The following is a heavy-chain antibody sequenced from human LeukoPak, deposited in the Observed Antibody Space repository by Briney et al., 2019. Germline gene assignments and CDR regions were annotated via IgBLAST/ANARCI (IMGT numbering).Heavy chain of an antibody. V-gene: IGHV1-69*13. J-gene: IGHJ4*02. CDR1: GGTFSSYA. Sequence: SVKVSCKASGGTFSSYAISWVRQAPGQGLEWMGGIIPIFGTANYAQKFQGRVTITADESTSTAYMELSSLRSEDTAVYYCARDGPTYYDILTPSYWGQGTLVTVSS. D-gene: IGHD3-9*01. CDR2: IIPIFGTA. CDR3: ARDGPTYYDILTPSY.